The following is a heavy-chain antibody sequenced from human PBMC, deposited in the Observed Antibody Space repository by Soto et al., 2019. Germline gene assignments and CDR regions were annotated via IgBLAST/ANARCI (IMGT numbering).Heavy chain of an antibody. V-gene: IGHV4-31*03. CDR1: GGSISSGGYY. Sequence: QVQLQESGPGLVKPSQTLSLTCTVSGGSISSGGYYWSWIRQHPGKGLEWIGYIYYSGSTYYNPYLKSRVTISVDTSKNQFSLKLSSVTAADTAVYYCARDWEELFWSSRRDYYYYYMDVWGKGTTVTVSS. D-gene: IGHD3-3*02. J-gene: IGHJ6*03. CDR3: ARDWEELFWSSRRDYYYYYMDV. CDR2: IYYSGST.